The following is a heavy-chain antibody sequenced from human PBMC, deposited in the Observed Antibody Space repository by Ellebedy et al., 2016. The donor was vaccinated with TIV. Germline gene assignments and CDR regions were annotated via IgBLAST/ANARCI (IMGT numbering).Heavy chain of an antibody. CDR1: GFTFRSYE. D-gene: IGHD1-26*01. J-gene: IGHJ4*02. CDR3: ARDRGGSYFDY. CDR2: ISSSGGTI. V-gene: IGHV3-48*03. Sequence: PGGSLRLSCAASGFTFRSYEMSWVRQATGQGLEWVLYISSSGGTIYSADSVKGRFAISRDNAKNSLYLQMNSLRAEDTALYYCARDRGGSYFDYWGQGALVTVSS.